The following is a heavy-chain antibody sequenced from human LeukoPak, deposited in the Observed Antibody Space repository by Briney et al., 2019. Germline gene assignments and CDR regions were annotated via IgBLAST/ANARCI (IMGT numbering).Heavy chain of an antibody. V-gene: IGHV4-4*02. D-gene: IGHD6-13*01. CDR1: GGSISSSNW. CDR3: ARESGYSSSWYFGFDP. Sequence: SETLSLTCAVSGGSISSSNWWSWVRQPPGKGLEWIGEIYHSGSTNYNPSLKSRVTISVDTSKNQFSLKLSSVTAADTAVYYCARESGYSSSWYFGFDPWGQGTLATVSS. J-gene: IGHJ5*02. CDR2: IYHSGST.